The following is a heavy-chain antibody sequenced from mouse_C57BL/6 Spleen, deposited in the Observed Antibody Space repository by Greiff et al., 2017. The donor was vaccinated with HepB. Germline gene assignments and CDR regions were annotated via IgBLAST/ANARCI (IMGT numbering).Heavy chain of an antibody. CDR2: SRNKANDYTT. V-gene: IGHV7-1*01. CDR1: GFTFSDFY. CDR3: ARVNHGYYFDY. D-gene: IGHD6-1*01. Sequence: EVKVVESGGGLVQSGRSLRLSCATSGFTFSDFYMEWVRQAPGKGLEWIAASRNKANDYTTEYSASVKGRFIVSRDTSQSILYLQMNALRAEDTAIYYCARVNHGYYFDYWGQGTTLTVSS. J-gene: IGHJ2*01.